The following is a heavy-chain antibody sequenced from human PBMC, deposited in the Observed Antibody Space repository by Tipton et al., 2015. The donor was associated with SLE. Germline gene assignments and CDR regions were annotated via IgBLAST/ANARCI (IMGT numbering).Heavy chain of an antibody. CDR1: GGSFSDYY. V-gene: IGHV4-34*01. Sequence: GLVKPSETLSLSCAVYGGSFSDYYWSWIRQPPGKGLEWVGEINHSGGTNYIPSLKSRVTISVDTSKNQFSLKLSSVTAADTAVYYCARGRLVGRPRRSSWYGGFDLWGQGTLVTVSS. D-gene: IGHD6-13*01. CDR3: ARGRLVGRPRRSSWYGGFDL. CDR2: INHSGGT. J-gene: IGHJ4*02.